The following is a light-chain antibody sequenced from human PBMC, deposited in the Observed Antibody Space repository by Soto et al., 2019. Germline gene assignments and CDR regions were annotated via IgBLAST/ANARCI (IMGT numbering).Light chain of an antibody. CDR3: HQYDNWPYT. Sequence: EILMTQSPATLSVSPGDRATLSCRASQSVSSYLAWYQQKPGQSPRLLIYGAGTRATGIPDRFSAGGFGTDFTLSISSLQSEDFADYYCHQYDNWPYTFGQGTKLEIK. V-gene: IGKV3-15*01. J-gene: IGKJ2*01. CDR1: QSVSSY. CDR2: GAG.